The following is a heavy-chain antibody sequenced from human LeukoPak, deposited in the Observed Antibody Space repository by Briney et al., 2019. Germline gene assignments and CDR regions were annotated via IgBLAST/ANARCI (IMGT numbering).Heavy chain of an antibody. CDR1: GFTFSSYG. CDR2: ISYDGSNK. J-gene: IGHJ4*02. V-gene: IGHV3-30*18. Sequence: GGSLRLSCAASGFTFSSYGMHWVRQAPGKGLEWVAVISYDGSNKYYADSVKGRFTISRDNSKNTLYLQMNSLRAEDTAVYYCAKDSSLMVRGVISWGQGTLVTVSS. D-gene: IGHD3-10*01. CDR3: AKDSSLMVRGVIS.